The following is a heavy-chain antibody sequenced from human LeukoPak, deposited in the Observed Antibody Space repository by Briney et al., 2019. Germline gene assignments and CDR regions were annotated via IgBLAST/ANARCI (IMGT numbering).Heavy chain of an antibody. CDR2: IYYSGST. CDR1: GGSISSYY. CDR3: AILNYGDSDY. J-gene: IGHJ4*02. D-gene: IGHD4-17*01. Sequence: SETLSLTCTVSGGSISSYYWSWIRQPPGKGREWIGYIYYSGSTNYNPSLKSRVTISVDTSKNQFSLKLSSVTAADTAVYYCAILNYGDSDYWGQGTLVTVSS. V-gene: IGHV4-59*01.